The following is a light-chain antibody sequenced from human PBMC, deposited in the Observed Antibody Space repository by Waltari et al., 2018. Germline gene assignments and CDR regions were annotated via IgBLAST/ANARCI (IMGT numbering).Light chain of an antibody. CDR2: GAS. Sequence: EIVLTQSPGTLSVSPGERVTVSCRASPTITGSWLTLYHQKPGQAPRLLIDGASNMAPGIPGRFSGRGSGTDFTLTISRLEPEDSAVYYCQQYDGSVVTFGGGTKVEIK. CDR1: PTITGSW. V-gene: IGKV3-20*01. CDR3: QQYDGSVVT. J-gene: IGKJ4*01.